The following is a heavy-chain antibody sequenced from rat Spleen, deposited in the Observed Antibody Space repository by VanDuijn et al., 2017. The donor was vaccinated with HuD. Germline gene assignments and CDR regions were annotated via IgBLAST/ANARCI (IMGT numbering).Heavy chain of an antibody. D-gene: IGHD1-12*02. J-gene: IGHJ2*01. Sequence: EVQLVESGGGLVQPGRSLKLSCAASGFTFSNYGMAWVCQAPTKGLEWVASFSYDGVTTYYRDSVKGRFTISRDNSKSSLHLQMDSLRSEDTATYYCATDRDGYWGQGVMVTVSS. CDR3: ATDRDGY. CDR1: GFTFSNYG. V-gene: IGHV5-20*01. CDR2: FSYDGVTT.